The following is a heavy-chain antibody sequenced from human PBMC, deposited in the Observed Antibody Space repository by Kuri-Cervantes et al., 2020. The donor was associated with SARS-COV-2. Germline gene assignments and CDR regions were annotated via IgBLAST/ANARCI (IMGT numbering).Heavy chain of an antibody. D-gene: IGHD2-8*01. J-gene: IGHJ4*02. Sequence: SVKVSCKASGGTFSSYAISWVRQAPGQGLEWMGRIIPILGTANYAQKFQGRVTITADKSTSTAYMELSSLRSEDTAVYYCARDVHGGPCTNSVCHDDFDYWGQGTLVTVSS. CDR3: ARDVHGGPCTNSVCHDDFDY. CDR2: IIPILGTA. CDR1: GGTFSSYA. V-gene: IGHV1-69*04.